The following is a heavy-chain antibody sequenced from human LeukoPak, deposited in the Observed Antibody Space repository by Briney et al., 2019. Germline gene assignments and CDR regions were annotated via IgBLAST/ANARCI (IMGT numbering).Heavy chain of an antibody. J-gene: IGHJ5*02. CDR2: IYHSGTA. V-gene: IGHV4-38-2*02. Sequence: SETLSLTCTVSAYSITNDNYWIWIRQSPGTGPEWIGSIYHSGTAYYNPSLKSRVTISADTSKNQFSLKLNSVSATDTAVYYCAKEVARRTGGFDPWGQGTLVTFSS. D-gene: IGHD3/OR15-3a*01. CDR3: AKEVARRTGGFDP. CDR1: AYSITNDNY.